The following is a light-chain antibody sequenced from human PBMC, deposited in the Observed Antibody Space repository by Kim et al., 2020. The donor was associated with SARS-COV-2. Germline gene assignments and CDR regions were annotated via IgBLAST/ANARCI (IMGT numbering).Light chain of an antibody. V-gene: IGKV1-33*01. CDR2: DAS. Sequence: DIQMTQSPSSLSASVGDRVTITCQASQDISNYLNWYQKKPGKAPKLLIFDASNLETGAPSRFSGRGSGTNFTVTIYSLQPEDIATYYCQQYGDLPYTFGQGTKLEI. CDR1: QDISNY. CDR3: QQYGDLPYT. J-gene: IGKJ2*01.